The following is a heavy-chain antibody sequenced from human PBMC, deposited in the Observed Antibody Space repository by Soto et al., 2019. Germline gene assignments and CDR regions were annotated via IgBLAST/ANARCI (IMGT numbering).Heavy chain of an antibody. J-gene: IGHJ6*02. D-gene: IGHD5-12*01. CDR3: ASSRRYSGYDSDFYGMDV. CDR2: ISGSGGST. CDR1: GFTFSSYA. Sequence: GRSLRLSCAASGFTFSSYAMSWVRQAPGKGLEWVSAISGSGGSTYYADSVKGRFTISRDNSKNTLYLQMNSLRAEDTAVYYCASSRRYSGYDSDFYGMDVWGQGTTVTVSS. V-gene: IGHV3-23*01.